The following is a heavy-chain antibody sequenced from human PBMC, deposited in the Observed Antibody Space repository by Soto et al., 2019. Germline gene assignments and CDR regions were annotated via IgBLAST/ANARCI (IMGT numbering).Heavy chain of an antibody. CDR3: ARDPGKWGRSYYGMDV. Sequence: EVQLVESGGGLIQPGGSQTLSCAASGFTVNSNHMSWVRQAPGKGLEWVSVIYSGGSTYYADSVKGRFSISRDNSKNTLYLQMNSLRGEDTAVYYCARDPGKWGRSYYGMDVWGQGTTVTVSS. CDR1: GFTVNSNH. V-gene: IGHV3-53*01. J-gene: IGHJ6*02. D-gene: IGHD3-16*01. CDR2: IYSGGST.